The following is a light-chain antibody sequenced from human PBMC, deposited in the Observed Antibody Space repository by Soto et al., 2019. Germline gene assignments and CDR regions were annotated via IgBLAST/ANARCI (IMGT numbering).Light chain of an antibody. CDR3: QQSYSTPRLT. CDR1: QSISSW. J-gene: IGKJ4*01. Sequence: IKMTQSPYTLSASVGDRVTLTCRASQSISSWLAWYQQKPGKAPKLLIYDASSLESGVPSRFSGSGSATEFTLTISSLQPDDFATYYCQQSYSTPRLTFGGGTKVDIK. CDR2: DAS. V-gene: IGKV1-5*01.